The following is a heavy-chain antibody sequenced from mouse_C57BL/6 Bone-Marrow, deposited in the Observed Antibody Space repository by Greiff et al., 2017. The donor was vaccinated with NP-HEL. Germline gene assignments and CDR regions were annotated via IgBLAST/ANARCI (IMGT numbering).Heavy chain of an antibody. D-gene: IGHD1-1*01. Sequence: QVQLQQSGPGLVQPSQSLSITCTVSGFSLTSYGVHWVRQSPGKGLEWLGVIWRGGSTDYNAAFMSRLSITKDNSKSQVFFKMNSLQADDTAIYYCAKNPYGSSSYAMDYWGQGTSVTVSS. CDR3: AKNPYGSSSYAMDY. CDR2: IWRGGST. V-gene: IGHV2-5*01. CDR1: GFSLTSYG. J-gene: IGHJ4*01.